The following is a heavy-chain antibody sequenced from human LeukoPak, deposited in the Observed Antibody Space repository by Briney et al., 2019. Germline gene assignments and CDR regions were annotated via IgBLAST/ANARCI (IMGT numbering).Heavy chain of an antibody. Sequence: PGGSLRLSCAASGFTFSTYSMNWVRQAPGKGLEWVSFIDTSASYKYYGESMKGRLTISRDNAKKSLYLQMTGLRADDTAVYYCARGRSITLLRGVAMSDGFDIWGQGTMVTVSP. CDR3: ARGRSITLLRGVAMSDGFDI. D-gene: IGHD3-10*01. J-gene: IGHJ3*02. V-gene: IGHV3-21*01. CDR1: GFTFSTYS. CDR2: IDTSASYK.